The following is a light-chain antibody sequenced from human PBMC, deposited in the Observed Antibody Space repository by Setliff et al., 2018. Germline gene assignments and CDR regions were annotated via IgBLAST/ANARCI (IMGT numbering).Light chain of an antibody. CDR1: SSDVGGYNDVFRYNY. CDR2: EVT. V-gene: IGLV2-8*01. J-gene: IGLJ2*01. CDR3: SSYAGGNNFV. Sequence: QSALTQPPSASGSPGQSVTISCTGASSDVGGYNDVFRYNYVSWYQQYPGKAPKLLISEVTKRPSGVPDRFSGSKSGNTASLTVSGLQAEDEADYYCSSYAGGNNFVFGGGTQLTVL.